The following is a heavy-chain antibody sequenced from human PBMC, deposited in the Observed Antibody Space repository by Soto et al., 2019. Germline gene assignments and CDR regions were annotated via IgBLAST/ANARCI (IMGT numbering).Heavy chain of an antibody. CDR1: GFIFSNYG. CDR3: ARDRSIRSFGPAPDDY. CDR2: IWFDGSKK. Sequence: QVQLVESGGGVVQPGKSLRLSCETSGFIFSNYGIHWVRQAPGKGLEWVAVIWFDGSKKYYADSVKGRFTISRDNSKDTVYLQMNSLRAEDTALYYCARDRSIRSFGPAPDDYWGPGTLVTVSS. D-gene: IGHD3-10*01. V-gene: IGHV3-33*01. J-gene: IGHJ4*02.